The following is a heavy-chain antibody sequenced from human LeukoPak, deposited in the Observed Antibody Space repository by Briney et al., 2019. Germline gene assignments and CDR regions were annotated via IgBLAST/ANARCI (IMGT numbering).Heavy chain of an antibody. CDR2: ISAYNGNT. CDR1: GYTFTSYG. Sequence: ASVKVSCKASGYTFTSYGISWVRQAPGQGLEWMGWISAYNGNTNYAQKLQGRVTMTTDTSTSTAYMELRSLRSDDTAVYYCATVPRLRWYPDLQHWGQGTLATVSS. J-gene: IGHJ1*01. V-gene: IGHV1-18*01. D-gene: IGHD4-23*01. CDR3: ATVPRLRWYPDLQH.